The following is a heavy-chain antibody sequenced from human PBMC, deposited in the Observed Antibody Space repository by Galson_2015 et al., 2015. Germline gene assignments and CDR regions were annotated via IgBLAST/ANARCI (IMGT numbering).Heavy chain of an antibody. CDR2: IYHSGST. CDR3: ARYGCSSTSCYYDY. J-gene: IGHJ4*02. CDR1: GGSISSSNW. Sequence: ETLSLTCAVSGGSISSSNWWGWVRQPPGKGLEWIGEIYHSGSTNYNPSLKSRATISVDKSKNQFSLKLSSVTAADTAVYYCARYGCSSTSCYYDYWGQGTLVTVSS. V-gene: IGHV4-4*02. D-gene: IGHD2-2*01.